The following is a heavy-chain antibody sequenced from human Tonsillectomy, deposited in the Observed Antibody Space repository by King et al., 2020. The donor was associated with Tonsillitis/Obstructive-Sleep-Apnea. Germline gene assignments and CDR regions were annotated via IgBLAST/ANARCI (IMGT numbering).Heavy chain of an antibody. J-gene: IGHJ4*02. CDR2: IYWDVDK. CDR1: GFSLGTSGVG. Sequence: TLKESGPTLVKPTQTLTLTCTFSGFSLGTSGVGVGWIRQPPGKALEWLALIYWDVDKRYSPSLKSRLTITKDTSKNQVVLTMTNMDPVDTATYYCAHLGYCSGGSCYSFDYWGQGTLVTVSS. D-gene: IGHD2-15*01. CDR3: AHLGYCSGGSCYSFDY. V-gene: IGHV2-5*02.